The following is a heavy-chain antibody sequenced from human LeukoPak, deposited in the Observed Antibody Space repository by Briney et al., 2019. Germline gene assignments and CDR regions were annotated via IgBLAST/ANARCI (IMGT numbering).Heavy chain of an antibody. J-gene: IGHJ5*02. Sequence: SETLSLTCAVYGGSFSGYYWSWIRQPPGKGLEWIGEINHSGSTNYNPSLKSRVTISVDTSKNQFSLKLSSVTAADTAVYYCARAPINCSSTSCSNNWFDPWGQGTLVTVSS. V-gene: IGHV4-34*01. CDR2: INHSGST. CDR3: ARAPINCSSTSCSNNWFDP. CDR1: GGSFSGYY. D-gene: IGHD2-2*01.